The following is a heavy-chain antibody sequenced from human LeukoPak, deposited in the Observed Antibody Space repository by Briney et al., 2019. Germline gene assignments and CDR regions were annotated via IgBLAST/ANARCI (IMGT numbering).Heavy chain of an antibody. CDR1: GFIFRIFA. CDR2: LVGNGDGT. D-gene: IGHD1-26*01. V-gene: IGHV3-64D*09. J-gene: IGHJ4*02. Sequence: GRCLSLSCALSGFIFRIFAMHGVPHAPRRGREYVSSLVGNGDGTYYTDSVNGRLTISRDNSKNTLLLQMSGLRAEGTGVCYGVKSDSIVGSTYFDCWGEGALVTVSS. CDR3: VKSDSIVGSTYFDC.